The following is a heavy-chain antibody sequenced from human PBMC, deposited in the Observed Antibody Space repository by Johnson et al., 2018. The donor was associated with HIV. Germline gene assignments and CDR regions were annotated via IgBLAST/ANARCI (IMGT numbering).Heavy chain of an antibody. Sequence: VQLVESGGGVVQPGRSLRLSCAASGFTFSSYAMSWVRQAPGKGLEWVSGISWNSDSIGYADSVKGRFTISRDNAKNSLYLQMNSLRAEDTALYYCARADTAMVRGAFDIWGQGTMVTVSS. D-gene: IGHD5-18*01. CDR3: ARADTAMVRGAFDI. J-gene: IGHJ3*02. V-gene: IGHV3-23*04. CDR2: ISWNSDSI. CDR1: GFTFSSYA.